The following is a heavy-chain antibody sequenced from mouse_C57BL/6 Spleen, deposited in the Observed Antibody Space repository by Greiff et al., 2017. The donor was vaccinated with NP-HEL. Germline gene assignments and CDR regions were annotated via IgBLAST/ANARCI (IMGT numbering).Heavy chain of an antibody. D-gene: IGHD2-3*01. Sequence: VQRVESGPGLVAPSPSLSITCTVSGFSLTSYGVSWVRQPPGQGLEWLGVIWGDGSTNYHSALISRLSISKDNSKSQVFLKLNILQTDDTATYYCAKETDGYPAWFAYWGQGTLVTVSA. J-gene: IGHJ3*01. CDR2: IWGDGST. CDR3: AKETDGYPAWFAY. CDR1: GFSLTSYG. V-gene: IGHV2-3*01.